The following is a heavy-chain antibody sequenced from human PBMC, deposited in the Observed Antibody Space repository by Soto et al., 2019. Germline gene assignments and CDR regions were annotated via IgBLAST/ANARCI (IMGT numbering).Heavy chain of an antibody. V-gene: IGHV4-31*03. CDR1: GGSISSGGYY. CDR2: IYYSGST. J-gene: IGHJ5*02. D-gene: IGHD6-19*01. Sequence: QVQLQESGPGLVKPSQTLSLTCTVSGGSISSGGYYWSWIRQHPGKGLEWIGYIYYSGSTYYNPSLKSRVTITVDTSKNQFARKLSSVTAADTAVYYCARDAIAVAGAGWFDPWGQGTLVTVSS. CDR3: ARDAIAVAGAGWFDP.